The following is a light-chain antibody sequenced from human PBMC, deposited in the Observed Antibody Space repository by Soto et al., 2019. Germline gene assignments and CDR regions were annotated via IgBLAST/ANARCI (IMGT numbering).Light chain of an antibody. CDR2: GAS. CDR3: QQYNNWRRGT. CDR1: QSVSSN. J-gene: IGKJ2*01. Sequence: EIVMTQSPATLSVSPGERATLSCRASQSVSSNLAWYQQKPGQAPRLLIYGASTRATGIPARFSGSGSGTEFTLTNSSLQSEDFAVYYCQQYNNWRRGTFGQGTKLEIK. V-gene: IGKV3-15*01.